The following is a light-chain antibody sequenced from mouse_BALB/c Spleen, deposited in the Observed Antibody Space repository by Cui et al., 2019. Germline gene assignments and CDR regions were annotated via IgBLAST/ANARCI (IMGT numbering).Light chain of an antibody. CDR1: QNVGTN. V-gene: IGKV6-15*01. CDR2: SAS. CDR3: QQYNSYPYT. J-gene: IGKJ2*01. Sequence: DIVMTQSQKFMSTSVGDRVSVTCKASQNVGTNVAWYQQKPGQNPKALIYSASYRYSGVPDRFTGSGSGTDFTLTISNVQSEDLAEYFCQQYNSYPYTFGGGTKLEIK.